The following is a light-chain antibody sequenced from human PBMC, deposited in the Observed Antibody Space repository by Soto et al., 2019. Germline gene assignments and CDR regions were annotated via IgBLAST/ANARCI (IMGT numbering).Light chain of an antibody. V-gene: IGKV3-15*01. CDR1: QSVSSN. CDR2: GAS. J-gene: IGKJ4*01. Sequence: EIVMTQSAATLSVSPGERATLSCRASQSVSSNLAWYQQKPGQAPRLLIYGASTRATGIPARFSGSGSGTEFTLTISSLQSEDFAVYYCQQYGSSPLTFGGGTKVEIK. CDR3: QQYGSSPLT.